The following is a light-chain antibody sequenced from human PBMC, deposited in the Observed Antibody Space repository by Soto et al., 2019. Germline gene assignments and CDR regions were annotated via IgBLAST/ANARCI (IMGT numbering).Light chain of an antibody. CDR3: QQYNSYSMYT. Sequence: DLQMTQSPSTLSASVGDRVTITCRASQSISSWLAWYQQKPGKAPKLLIYDASSLESGVPSRFSGSGAGTEFTLTISSLQPDEFATDYCQQYNSYSMYTFGQGTKLEIK. J-gene: IGKJ2*01. CDR1: QSISSW. CDR2: DAS. V-gene: IGKV1-5*01.